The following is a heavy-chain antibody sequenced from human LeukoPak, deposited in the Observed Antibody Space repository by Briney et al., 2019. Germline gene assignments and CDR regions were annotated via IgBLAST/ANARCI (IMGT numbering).Heavy chain of an antibody. CDR2: INHSGST. Sequence: PSETLSLTCAVYGGSFSGYYWSWIRQPPGKGLEWIGEINHSGSTNYNPSLKSRVTISVDTSKNQFSLKLSSVTAADTAVYYYARGLDASSWARYYYYMDVWGKGTTVTVSS. D-gene: IGHD6-13*01. J-gene: IGHJ6*03. CDR3: ARGLDASSWARYYYYMDV. CDR1: GGSFSGYY. V-gene: IGHV4-34*01.